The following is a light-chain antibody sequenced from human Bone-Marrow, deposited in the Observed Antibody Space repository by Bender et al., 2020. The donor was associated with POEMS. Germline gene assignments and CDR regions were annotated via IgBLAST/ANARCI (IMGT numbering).Light chain of an antibody. CDR2: EVN. Sequence: QSALTQPASVSGSPGQSITISCSGTSSDVGSFYLVSWYQQRPGKAPKLMIHEVNKRPLGFSNRISGSKSGNTASLTISGLQADDEADYYCCSYAGGSTYVFGTGTMVTVL. V-gene: IGLV2-23*02. J-gene: IGLJ1*01. CDR1: SSDVGSFYL. CDR3: CSYAGGSTYV.